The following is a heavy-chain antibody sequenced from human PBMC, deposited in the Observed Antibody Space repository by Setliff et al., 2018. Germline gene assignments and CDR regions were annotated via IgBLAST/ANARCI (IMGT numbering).Heavy chain of an antibody. Sequence: GGSLRLSCVASGFDFSSTGMHWVRQAPGKGLEWVALIRYDGSFKHYGASVKGRFSVSRDNSRNTLYLQMNSLRVEDTAVYYCVKGTLPYCTGPTCYPLDHWGQGTLVTVSS. CDR2: IRYDGSFK. CDR1: GFDFSSTG. D-gene: IGHD2-8*02. CDR3: VKGTLPYCTGPTCYPLDH. J-gene: IGHJ4*02. V-gene: IGHV3-30*02.